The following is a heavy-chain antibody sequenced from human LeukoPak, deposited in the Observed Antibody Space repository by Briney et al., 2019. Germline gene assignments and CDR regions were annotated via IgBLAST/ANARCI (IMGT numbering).Heavy chain of an antibody. J-gene: IGHJ3*02. CDR1: GGSISSGGYY. CDR3: ARGLSYYDSSGYPWAFDI. V-gene: IGHV4-31*03. D-gene: IGHD3-22*01. Sequence: SETLSLTCTVSGGSISSGGYYWGWIRQHPGKGLEWIGYIYYSGSTYYNPSLKSRVTISVDTSKNQFSLKLSSVTAADTAVYYCARGLSYYDSSGYPWAFDIWGQGTMVTVSS. CDR2: IYYSGST.